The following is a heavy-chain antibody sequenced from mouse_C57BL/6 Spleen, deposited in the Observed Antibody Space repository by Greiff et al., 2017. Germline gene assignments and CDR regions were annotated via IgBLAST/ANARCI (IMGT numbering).Heavy chain of an antibody. J-gene: IGHJ1*03. V-gene: IGHV1-85*01. CDR1: GYTFTSYD. CDR2: IYPRDGST. D-gene: IGHD1-1*01. Sequence: VQRVESGPELVKPGASVKLSCKASGYTFTSYDINWVKQRPGQGLEWIGWIYPRDGSTKYNEKFKGKATLTVDTSSSTAYMELHSLTSEDSAVYFCASSYYGSSYPYWYFDVWGTGTTVTVSS. CDR3: ASSYYGSSYPYWYFDV.